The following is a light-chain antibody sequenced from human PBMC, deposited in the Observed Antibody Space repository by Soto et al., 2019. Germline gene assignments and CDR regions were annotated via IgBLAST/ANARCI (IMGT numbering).Light chain of an antibody. CDR1: QAVSTSS. CDR3: QQYGDTPET. CDR2: DDF. J-gene: IGKJ2*01. Sequence: EIVLTQSPATLSLSPGERVTVSCRASQAVSTSSFAWYQQKPGQAPRLLFYDDFSRATGVPDRFSVSGSGTDFTLTISRLEPEDFAVYFCQQYGDTPETFGQGTELEIK. V-gene: IGKV3-20*01.